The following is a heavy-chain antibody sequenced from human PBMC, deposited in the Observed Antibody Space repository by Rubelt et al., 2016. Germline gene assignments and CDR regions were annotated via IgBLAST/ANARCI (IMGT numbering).Heavy chain of an antibody. CDR1: GGSFSGYY. Sequence: QVQLQQWGAGLLKPSETLSLTCAVYGGSFSGYYWSWIRQPPGKGLEWIGEINHSGSTNYNPSLKSRVTISVDTSKNQFSLKLSSVTAADTAVYYCARGSAAPYYFDYWGQGTLVTVSS. J-gene: IGHJ4*02. CDR2: INHSGST. CDR3: ARGSAAPYYFDY. D-gene: IGHD6-13*01. V-gene: IGHV4-34*01.